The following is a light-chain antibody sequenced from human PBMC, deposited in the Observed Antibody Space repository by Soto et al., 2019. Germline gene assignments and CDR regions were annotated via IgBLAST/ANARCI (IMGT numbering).Light chain of an antibody. Sequence: EIVMTQSPATLSVSPGERATVSCRASQSVSSNLAWYQQKPGQAPRLLIYGASTRATGIPARFSGSGSGTDFTLTISSLQSEDFAVYYCQQYNNWPPYTFGQGTKLESK. CDR1: QSVSSN. CDR2: GAS. J-gene: IGKJ2*01. V-gene: IGKV3-15*01. CDR3: QQYNNWPPYT.